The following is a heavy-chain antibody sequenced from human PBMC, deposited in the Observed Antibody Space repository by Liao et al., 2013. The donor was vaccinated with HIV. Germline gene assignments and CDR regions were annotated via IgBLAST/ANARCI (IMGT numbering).Heavy chain of an antibody. CDR3: ARGRTVATTPLAY. J-gene: IGHJ4*02. CDR1: GGSVTSSSYY. CDR2: IYYSGST. Sequence: QLQLQESGPGLVKPSETLSLTCSVSGGSVTSSSYYWGWIRQPPGKGLEWIGSIYYSGSTYYNPSLKSRLTISVDTSKNQVSLKLDSVTAADTAVYYCARGRTVATTPLAYWGQGTLVTVSS. D-gene: IGHD5-12*01. V-gene: IGHV4-39*02.